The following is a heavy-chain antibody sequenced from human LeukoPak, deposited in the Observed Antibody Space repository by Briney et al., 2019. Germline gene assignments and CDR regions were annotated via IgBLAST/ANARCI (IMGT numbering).Heavy chain of an antibody. J-gene: IGHJ4*02. CDR1: GYTFTDYY. CDR2: IDPHSGGT. V-gene: IGHV1-2*02. Sequence: ASVKVSCKASGYTFTDYYMHWVRQAPGQGLEWMGWIDPHSGGTNYAQKLQGRVTMTTDTSTSTAYMELRSLRSDDTAVYYCARDQFRIAARPVFFDYWGQGTLVAVSS. D-gene: IGHD6-6*01. CDR3: ARDQFRIAARPVFFDY.